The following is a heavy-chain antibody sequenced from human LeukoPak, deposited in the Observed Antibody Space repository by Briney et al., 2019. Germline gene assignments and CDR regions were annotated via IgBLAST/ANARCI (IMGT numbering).Heavy chain of an antibody. CDR3: ASGLDYYDSSGYCSVAFDI. CDR1: GFTFSSYG. CDR2: IYSGGST. V-gene: IGHV3-53*01. J-gene: IGHJ3*02. Sequence: GGSLRLSCAASGFTFSSYGMSWVRQAPGKGLEWVSVIYSGGSTYYADSVKGRFTISRDNSKNTLYLQMNSLRAEDTAVYYCASGLDYYDSSGYCSVAFDIWGQGTMVTVSS. D-gene: IGHD3-22*01.